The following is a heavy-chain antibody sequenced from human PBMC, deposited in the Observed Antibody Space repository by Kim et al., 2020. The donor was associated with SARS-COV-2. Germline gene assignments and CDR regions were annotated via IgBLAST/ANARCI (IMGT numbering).Heavy chain of an antibody. D-gene: IGHD6-19*01. Sequence: YAGSVEGRFTISRDNSKNTLYLQMNSLRAEDTAVYYCAKGAVAGFSAFDIWGQGTMVTVSS. V-gene: IGHV3-30*02. CDR3: AKGAVAGFSAFDI. J-gene: IGHJ3*02.